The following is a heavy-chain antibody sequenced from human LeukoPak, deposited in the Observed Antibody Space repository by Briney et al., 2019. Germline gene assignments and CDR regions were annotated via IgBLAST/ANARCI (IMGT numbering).Heavy chain of an antibody. Sequence: SETLSLTCSVSGDSVSSTSYYWGWIRQPPGKGLEWIGSSYYSGSTDYNPSLKSRVTISVDTAKNQLSLKLSSVTAADTAVYYCAREKYNSGHTGGSFDPWGQGTLVTVSS. V-gene: IGHV4-39*02. CDR2: SYYSGST. J-gene: IGHJ5*02. CDR1: GDSVSSTSYY. CDR3: AREKYNSGHTGGSFDP. D-gene: IGHD6-19*01.